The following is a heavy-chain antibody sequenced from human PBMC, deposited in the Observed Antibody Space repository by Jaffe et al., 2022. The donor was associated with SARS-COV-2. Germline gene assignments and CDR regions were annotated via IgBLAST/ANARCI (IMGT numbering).Heavy chain of an antibody. D-gene: IGHD1-1*01. J-gene: IGHJ4*02. CDR3: ARAEKGGTTVLDY. V-gene: IGHV1-69*02. Sequence: QVQLVQSGAEVKKPGSSVKVSCKASGGTFSSYTISWVRQAPGQGLEWMGRIIPILGIANYAQKFQGRVTITADKSTSTAYMELSSLRSEDTAVYYCARAEKGGTTVLDYWGQGTLVTVSS. CDR2: IIPILGIA. CDR1: GGTFSSYT.